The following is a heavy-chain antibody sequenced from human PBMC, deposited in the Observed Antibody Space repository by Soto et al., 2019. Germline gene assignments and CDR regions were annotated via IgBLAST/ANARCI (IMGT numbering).Heavy chain of an antibody. CDR1: GYTFSNYA. CDR2: ISTDDGYT. Sequence: QVQLVQSGAEVKKPGASVKVSCKASGYTFSNYAISWVRQAPGQGLEWMGWISTDDGYTNYARDRVTMTKVSSTNTAYMELRSLRSDDTAIYYCARDRLHSGYDGDYWGQGTLVTVSS. J-gene: IGHJ4*02. CDR3: ARDRLHSGYDGDY. V-gene: IGHV1-18*01. D-gene: IGHD5-12*01.